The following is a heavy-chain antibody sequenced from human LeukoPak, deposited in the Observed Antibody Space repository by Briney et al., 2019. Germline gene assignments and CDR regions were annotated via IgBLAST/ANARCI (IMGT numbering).Heavy chain of an antibody. D-gene: IGHD1-26*01. Sequence: PETRSLTCTVSGGSISSTSHYWGWTRQTPGKGLEWIASIYHGGTTYYNPSLKSRVTISIDTSKSQFSLKLSSVTAADTAIYHCARHLYSGSYYFWGQGTLV. CDR2: IYHGGTT. CDR3: ARHLYSGSYYF. V-gene: IGHV4-39*01. CDR1: GGSISSTSHY. J-gene: IGHJ4*02.